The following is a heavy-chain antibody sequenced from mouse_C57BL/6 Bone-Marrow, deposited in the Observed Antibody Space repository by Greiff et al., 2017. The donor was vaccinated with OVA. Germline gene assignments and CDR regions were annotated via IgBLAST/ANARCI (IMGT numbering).Heavy chain of an antibody. J-gene: IGHJ3*01. CDR2: IWSDGST. Sequence: VKLMESGPGLVAPSQSLSITCTVSGFSLTSYGVHWVRQPPGKGLEWLVVIWSDGSTTYNSALKSRLSISKDNSKSQVFLKMNSLQTDDTAMYYCARQDYGSSYTFAYWGQGTLVTVSA. CDR3: ARQDYGSSYTFAY. V-gene: IGHV2-6-1*01. D-gene: IGHD1-1*01. CDR1: GFSLTSYG.